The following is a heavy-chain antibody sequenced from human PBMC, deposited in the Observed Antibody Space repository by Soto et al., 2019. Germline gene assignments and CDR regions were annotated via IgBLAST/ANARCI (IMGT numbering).Heavy chain of an antibody. V-gene: IGHV3-23*01. J-gene: IGHJ3*02. CDR3: XXXXXXXXXXXXXFXI. Sequence: EVQLLESGGGLVQPGGSLRLSCAASGFTFSSYAMSWVRQAPGKGLEWVSAISGSGGSTYYADSVKGRFTISRDNSKNTLYXXXXXXXXXXXXXXXXXXXXXXXXXXXXXFXIWGQGTMVT. CDR2: ISGSGGST. CDR1: GFTFSSYA.